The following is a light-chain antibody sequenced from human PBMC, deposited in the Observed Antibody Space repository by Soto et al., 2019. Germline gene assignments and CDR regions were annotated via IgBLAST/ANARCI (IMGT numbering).Light chain of an antibody. CDR3: QQSNNLPWT. CDR2: GAS. CDR1: QSVSSY. J-gene: IGKJ1*01. Sequence: EIVMTQSPATLSVSPGERATLSCRASQSVSSYLAWYQQKPGQAPRLLIYGASTRATGIPARFSGSGSGTEFTLTISSLQSEDFAVYYCQQSNNLPWTFGQGTKVEIK. V-gene: IGKV3-15*01.